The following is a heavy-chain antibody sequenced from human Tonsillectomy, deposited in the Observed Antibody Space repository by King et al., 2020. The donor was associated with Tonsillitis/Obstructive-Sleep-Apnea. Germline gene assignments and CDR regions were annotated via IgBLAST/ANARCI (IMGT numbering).Heavy chain of an antibody. CDR3: SRQGDYYYYGMDV. D-gene: IGHD3-16*01. CDR1: GGSISSYY. Sequence: QLQESGPGLVRPSETLSLTCSVPGGSISSYYWSWIRQPPGKGLEWIGYIYYSGSTSYNPSLKSRVTISVDTSKNQFSLNLSSVTAADTAVYYCSRQGDYYYYGMDVWGQGTTVTVSS. CDR2: IYYSGST. V-gene: IGHV4-59*08. J-gene: IGHJ6*02.